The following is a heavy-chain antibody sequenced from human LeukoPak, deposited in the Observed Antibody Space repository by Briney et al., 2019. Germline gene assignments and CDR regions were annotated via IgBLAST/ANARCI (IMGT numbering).Heavy chain of an antibody. V-gene: IGHV1-2*02. CDR3: ARGPNFCPDGICYSGVFDF. CDR2: INPNSGGA. D-gene: IGHD2-15*01. CDR1: GGTFSSYA. Sequence: GASVKVSCRASGGTFSSYAISWVRQAPGQGLEWVGWINPNSGGANYAQNFQGRVAMTRDTSISTAYMELSSLRSDDTAVYYCARGPNFCPDGICYSGVFDFWGQGTLVTVSS. J-gene: IGHJ4*02.